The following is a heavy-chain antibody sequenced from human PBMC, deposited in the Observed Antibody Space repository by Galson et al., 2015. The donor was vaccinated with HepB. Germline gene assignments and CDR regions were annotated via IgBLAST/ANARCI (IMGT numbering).Heavy chain of an antibody. Sequence: SLRLSCAASGFTFSNYWMSWVRQAPGKGLEWVANIKPDGSERSLVDSLKGRFTISRDNARNSLYLQMNSVRAEDTAVYYCARGSGCYIYWGQGTLVTVSS. CDR2: IKPDGSER. CDR1: GFTFSNYW. D-gene: IGHD3-3*01. J-gene: IGHJ4*02. CDR3: ARGSGCYIY. V-gene: IGHV3-7*03.